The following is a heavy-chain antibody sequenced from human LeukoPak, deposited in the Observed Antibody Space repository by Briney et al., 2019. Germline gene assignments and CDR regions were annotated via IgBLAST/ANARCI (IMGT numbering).Heavy chain of an antibody. J-gene: IGHJ1*01. CDR3: AVSTAAGTLQH. D-gene: IGHD6-13*01. Sequence: SGTLSLTCTVSGGSISSYYWSWIRQPAGKGLEWIGRIYTSGSTNYNPSLKSRVTMSVDTSKNQFSLKLSPVTAADTAVYYCAVSTAAGTLQHWGQGTLVTVSS. CDR2: IYTSGST. V-gene: IGHV4-4*07. CDR1: GGSISSYY.